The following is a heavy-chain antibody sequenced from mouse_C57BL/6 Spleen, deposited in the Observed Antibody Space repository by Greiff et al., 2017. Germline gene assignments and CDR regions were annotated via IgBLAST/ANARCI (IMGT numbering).Heavy chain of an antibody. CDR2: ISSGSSTI. J-gene: IGHJ4*01. V-gene: IGHV5-17*01. CDR3: ARGYYSNSGYAMDY. CDR1: GFTFSDYG. D-gene: IGHD2-5*01. Sequence: EVKVVESGGGLVKPGGSLKLSCAASGFTFSDYGMHWVRQAPEKGLEWVAYISSGSSTIYYADTVKGRFTISRDNAKNTLFLQMTSLRSEDTAMYYCARGYYSNSGYAMDYGGQGTSVTVSS.